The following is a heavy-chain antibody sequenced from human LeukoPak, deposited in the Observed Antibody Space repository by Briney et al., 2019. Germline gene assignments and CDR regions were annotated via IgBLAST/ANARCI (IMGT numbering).Heavy chain of an antibody. V-gene: IGHV5-51*01. CDR3: ARHEGSGSYYSY. D-gene: IGHD1-26*01. CDR1: GYSFTTYW. Sequence: GESLKISCKGSGYSFTTYWIAWVRQMPGRGLEWMGIISPDDSEIRYSPSFRGQVTISADKSIGTAYLQWSRLKASDTAIYYCARHEGSGSYYSYWGQGTPVTVSS. J-gene: IGHJ4*02. CDR2: ISPDDSEI.